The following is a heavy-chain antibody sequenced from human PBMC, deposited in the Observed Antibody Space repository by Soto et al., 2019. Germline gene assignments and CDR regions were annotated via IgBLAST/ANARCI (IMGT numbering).Heavy chain of an antibody. V-gene: IGHV4-61*01. Sequence: ETLSLTCTVSGGSVSSGSYYWSWIRQPPGKGLEWIGYIYYSGSTNYNPSLKSRVTISVDTSKNQFSLKLSSVTAADTAVYYCARGSETTIFGVVIPRDYYGMDVWGQGTTVTVSS. CDR3: ARGSETTIFGVVIPRDYYGMDV. J-gene: IGHJ6*02. D-gene: IGHD3-3*01. CDR2: IYYSGST. CDR1: GGSVSSGSYY.